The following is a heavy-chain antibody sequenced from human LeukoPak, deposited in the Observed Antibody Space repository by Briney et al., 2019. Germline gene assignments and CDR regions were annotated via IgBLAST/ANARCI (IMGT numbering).Heavy chain of an antibody. V-gene: IGHV1-46*01. D-gene: IGHD4-23*01. CDR3: ARDYGGNPYYYGMDV. CDR1: GYTFTNYY. J-gene: IGHJ6*02. Sequence: ASVKVSCKASGYTFTNYYMHWVRQAPGQGLEWMGIINPSGSSTSYVKKFQGRVTMTRDTSTSTVYMELSGLRSEDTAVCYCARDYGGNPYYYGMDVWGQGTTVTVSS. CDR2: INPSGSST.